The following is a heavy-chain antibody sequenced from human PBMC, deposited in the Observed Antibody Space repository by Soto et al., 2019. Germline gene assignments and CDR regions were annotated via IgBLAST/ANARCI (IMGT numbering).Heavy chain of an antibody. D-gene: IGHD1-7*01. CDR3: ARQTRAGTTGWGYYYYMDV. V-gene: IGHV5-51*01. CDR1: GYSFTSYW. CDR2: IYPGDSDT. Sequence: PGESLKISCKGSGYSFTSYWIGWVRQMPGKGLEWMGIIYPGDSDTRYSPSFQGQVTISADKSISTAYLQWSSLKASDTAMYYCARQTRAGTTGWGYYYYMDVWGKGTTVTVSS. J-gene: IGHJ6*03.